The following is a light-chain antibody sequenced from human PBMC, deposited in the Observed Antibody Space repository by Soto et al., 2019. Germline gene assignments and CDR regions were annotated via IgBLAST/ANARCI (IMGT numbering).Light chain of an antibody. CDR2: GAS. V-gene: IGKV3-11*01. CDR1: QSVNTN. CDR3: QQRSDWPIT. Sequence: EIVMTQSPATLSVSPGERATLSCRASQSVNTNLAWYQQKPGQAPRLLIYGASSRATGIPDRFSGSGSGTDFTLTITSLEPEDFAVYSCQQRSDWPITFGQGTRLEIK. J-gene: IGKJ5*01.